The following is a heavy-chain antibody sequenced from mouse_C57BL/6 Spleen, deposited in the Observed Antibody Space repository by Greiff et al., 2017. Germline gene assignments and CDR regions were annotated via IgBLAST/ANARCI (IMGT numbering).Heavy chain of an antibody. CDR3: AREGGFSFDD. V-gene: IGHV3-6*01. CDR1: GYSITSGYY. Sequence: EVKLVESGPGLVKPSQSLSLTCSVTGYSITSGYYWNWIRQFPGNKLEWMGYISYDGSNNYNPSLKNRISITRDTSKNQFFLKLNSVTTEDTATYYCAREGGFSFDDWGQGTTLTVSS. CDR2: ISYDGSN. D-gene: IGHD6-2*01. J-gene: IGHJ2*01.